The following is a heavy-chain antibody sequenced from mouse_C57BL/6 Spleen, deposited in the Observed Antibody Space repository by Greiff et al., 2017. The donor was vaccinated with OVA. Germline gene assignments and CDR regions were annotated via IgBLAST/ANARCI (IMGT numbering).Heavy chain of an antibody. Sequence: QVQLQQPGAELVMPGASVKLSCKASGYTFTSYWMHWVKQRPGQGLEWIGEIDPSDSYTNYNQKFKGKSTLTVDKSSSTAYMQLSSLTSEDSAVYYCARLSGRGVFDYWGQGTTLTVSS. J-gene: IGHJ2*01. CDR1: GYTFTSYW. V-gene: IGHV1-69*01. CDR2: IDPSDSYT. D-gene: IGHD4-1*01. CDR3: ARLSGRGVFDY.